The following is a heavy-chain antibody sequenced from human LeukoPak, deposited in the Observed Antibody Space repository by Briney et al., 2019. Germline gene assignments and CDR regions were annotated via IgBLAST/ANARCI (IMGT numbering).Heavy chain of an antibody. J-gene: IGHJ4*02. CDR2: ISGSGGST. Sequence: PGASLRLSCAASGFTLSSYAMSWVRQAPGKGLEGVSTISGSGGSTFYADSVKGRFTISRDNSKNTLYLQMNSLRAEDTAVYYCAKGYCSGCSCCLDYWGQGTLVTVSS. CDR1: GFTLSSYA. CDR3: AKGYCSGCSCCLDY. V-gene: IGHV3-23*01. D-gene: IGHD2-15*01.